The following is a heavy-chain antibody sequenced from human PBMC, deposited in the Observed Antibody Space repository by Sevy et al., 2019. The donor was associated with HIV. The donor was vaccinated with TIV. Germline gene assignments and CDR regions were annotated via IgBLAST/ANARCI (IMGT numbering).Heavy chain of an antibody. CDR3: ARTLLDIVVVPTAISGFGMDV. D-gene: IGHD2-2*02. J-gene: IGHJ6*02. V-gene: IGHV3-30-3*01. CDR1: GFTFSSYA. CDR2: ISYDGSNK. Sequence: GGSLRLSCAASGFTFSSYAMHWVRQAPGKGLEWVAVISYDGSNKYYADSVKGRFTISRDNSKNTLYLQMNSLRAEDTAVYYCARTLLDIVVVPTAISGFGMDVWGHGTTVTVSS.